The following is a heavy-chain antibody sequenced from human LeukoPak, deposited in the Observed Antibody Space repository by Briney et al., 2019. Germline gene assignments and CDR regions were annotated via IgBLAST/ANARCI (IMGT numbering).Heavy chain of an antibody. CDR3: VRDLRPALHMDV. CDR1: GYTFTSYG. CDR2: ISAYNGNT. Sequence: GASVKVSCKASGYTFTSYGISWVRQAPGQGLEWMGWISAYNGNTNYAQKLQGRVTMTTDTSTSTAYMELRSVRSDATAVYYCVRDLRPALHMDVRGKGNPVTVSS. V-gene: IGHV1-18*01. J-gene: IGHJ6*03. D-gene: IGHD1-14*01.